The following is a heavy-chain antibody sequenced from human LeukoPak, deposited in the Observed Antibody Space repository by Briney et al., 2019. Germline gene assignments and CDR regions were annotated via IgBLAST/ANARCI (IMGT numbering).Heavy chain of an antibody. J-gene: IGHJ6*03. V-gene: IGHV4-34*01. CDR2: INHSGST. Sequence: SSETLSLTCAVYGGSFSGYYWSWIRQPPGKGLEWIGEINHSGSTNYNPSLKSRVTISVDTSKNQFSLNLSSVTAADTAVYYCARVNRKYYYYYYMDVWGKGTTVTVSS. CDR1: GGSFSGYY. CDR3: ARVNRKYYYYYYMDV.